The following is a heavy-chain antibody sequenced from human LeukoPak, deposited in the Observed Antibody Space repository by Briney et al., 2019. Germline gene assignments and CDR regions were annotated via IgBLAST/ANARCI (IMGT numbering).Heavy chain of an antibody. Sequence: SETLFLTCTVSGGSISSGDYYWSWIRQPPGKGLEWIGYIYYSGSTYYNPSLKSRVTISVDTSKNQFSLKLSSVTAADTAVYYCAREGYDFWSGYYDYWGQGTLVTVSS. D-gene: IGHD3-3*01. J-gene: IGHJ4*02. CDR2: IYYSGST. CDR1: GGSISSGDYY. V-gene: IGHV4-30-4*01. CDR3: AREGYDFWSGYYDY.